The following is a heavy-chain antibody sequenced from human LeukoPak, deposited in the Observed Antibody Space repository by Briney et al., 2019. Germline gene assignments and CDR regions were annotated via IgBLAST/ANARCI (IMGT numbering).Heavy chain of an antibody. CDR1: GGSISSYY. J-gene: IGHJ6*03. V-gene: IGHV4-4*07. CDR2: IYTSGST. D-gene: IGHD3-10*01. Sequence: PSETLSLTCTVSGGSISSYYWSWIRQPAGKGLEWIGRIYTSGSTNYNPSLKSRVTMSVDTSKNQFSLKLSSVTAADTAVYYCARGSGSGSGHYYYMDVWGKGTTVTVSS. CDR3: ARGSGSGSGHYYYMDV.